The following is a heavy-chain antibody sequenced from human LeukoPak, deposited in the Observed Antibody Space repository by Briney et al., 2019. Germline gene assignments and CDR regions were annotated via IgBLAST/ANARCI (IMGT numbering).Heavy chain of an antibody. D-gene: IGHD3-10*01. Sequence: GAPVPSRAGPGFPLQNFSILRVRQAPGQGLGWGGLISFDGSDKSYADSVEGRFTISRDNSKNTLYLQMNSLSAEDTAVYYCARVLGFGSPPAYWGQGTLVSVSS. J-gene: IGHJ4*02. V-gene: IGHV3-30*04. CDR3: ARVLGFGSPPAY. CDR2: ISFDGSDK. CDR1: GFPLQNFS.